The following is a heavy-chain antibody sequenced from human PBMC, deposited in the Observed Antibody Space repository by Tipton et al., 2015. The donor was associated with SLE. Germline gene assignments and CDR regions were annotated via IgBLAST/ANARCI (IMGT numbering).Heavy chain of an antibody. Sequence: SLRLSCAASGFTFDDYTMHWVRQAPGKGMVWVGFISSQANGCTTGYAASVKGRFTIPSDDSKSIAYLQMNSLKTGDTAVYYCTRDPRVPELYHYGMDVWGQWTTVTVSS. CDR3: TRDPRVPELYHYGMDV. CDR2: ISSQANGCTT. CDR1: GFTFDDYT. D-gene: IGHD1-26*01. J-gene: IGHJ6*02. V-gene: IGHV3-49*04.